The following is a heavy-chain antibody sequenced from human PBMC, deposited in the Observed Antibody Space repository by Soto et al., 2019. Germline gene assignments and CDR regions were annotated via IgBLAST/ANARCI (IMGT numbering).Heavy chain of an antibody. CDR2: IIPIFGTA. CDR1: GGTFSSYA. Sequence: SVKVSCKASGGTFSSYAISWVRQAPGQGLEWMGGIIPIFGTANYAQKFQGRVTITADESTSTAYMELSSLRSEDTAVYYCARDDSSGYYSSNYYYYGMDVWGQGTTVTVSS. CDR3: ARDDSSGYYSSNYYYYGMDV. D-gene: IGHD3-22*01. V-gene: IGHV1-69*13. J-gene: IGHJ6*02.